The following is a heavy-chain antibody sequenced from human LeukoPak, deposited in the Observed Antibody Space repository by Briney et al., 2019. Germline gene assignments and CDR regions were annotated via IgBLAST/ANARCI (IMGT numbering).Heavy chain of an antibody. D-gene: IGHD2-15*01. J-gene: IGHJ4*02. V-gene: IGHV3-23*01. Sequence: GGSLRLSCAGSGFTFSSYVMTWVRQAPGKGLEWVSAINGGGGSTYYADSVKGRFTISRDNSKNTLYLQMNSLRAEDTAVYYCAKQESWSNFDSWGQGTLVTVSS. CDR2: INGGGGST. CDR3: AKQESWSNFDS. CDR1: GFTFSSYV.